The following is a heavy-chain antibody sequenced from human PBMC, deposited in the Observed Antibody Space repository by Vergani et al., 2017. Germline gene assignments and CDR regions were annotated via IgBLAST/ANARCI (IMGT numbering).Heavy chain of an antibody. CDR2: FDAEDGET. J-gene: IGHJ4*02. CDR1: GHTLTELS. CDR3: ARGGVRTVTTYYFDY. V-gene: IGHV1-24*01. D-gene: IGHD4-17*01. Sequence: QVQLVQSGAEVQKPGASVKVSCKVSGHTLTELSMHWVRQAPGKGLEWMGGFDAEDGETIYAQKFQGRVTMTRDTSISTAYMELSRLRSDDTAVYYCARGGVRTVTTYYFDYWGQGTLVTVSS.